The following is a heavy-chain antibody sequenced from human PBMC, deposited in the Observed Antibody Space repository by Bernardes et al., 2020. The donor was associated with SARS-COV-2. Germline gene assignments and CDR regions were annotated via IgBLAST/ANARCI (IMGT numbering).Heavy chain of an antibody. CDR1: GVTVNTHW. Sequence: GSLRISCTASGVTVNTHWMHWVRQAPGKGLEWVSRTNSDGSIISYADSVKGRFTISRDNAKNTVDLEMNSLRVEDTAVYYCVRVRGWYGYYYGMDVWGQGTTVTVSS. CDR2: TNSDGSII. D-gene: IGHD6-19*01. J-gene: IGHJ6*02. V-gene: IGHV3-74*01. CDR3: VRVRGWYGYYYGMDV.